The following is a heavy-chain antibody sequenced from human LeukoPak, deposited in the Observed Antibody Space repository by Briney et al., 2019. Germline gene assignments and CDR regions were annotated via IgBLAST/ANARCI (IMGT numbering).Heavy chain of an antibody. D-gene: IGHD3-22*01. J-gene: IGHJ4*02. CDR2: FDPEDGET. CDR1: GYTLTELC. V-gene: IGHV1-24*01. Sequence: ASVKVSCKVSGYTLTELCMHWVRQAPGKGLEWMGGFDPEDGETIYAQKFQGRVTMTEDTSTDTAYMELSSLRSEDTAVYYCATISNLYDSSGLFDYWGQGTLVTVSS. CDR3: ATISNLYDSSGLFDY.